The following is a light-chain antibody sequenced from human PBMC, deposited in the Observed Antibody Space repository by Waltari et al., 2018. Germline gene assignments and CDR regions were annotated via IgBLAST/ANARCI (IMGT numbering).Light chain of an antibody. Sequence: EIVLPQSPGTLSLSPGERATLSCRASQSVSSSYLARYQQKPGQAPRRVNYGASSRATGIPDRFSGSGSGTDFTLTISRLGPEDFAVYYCQQYGDSPWTFGRGTKVEIK. V-gene: IGKV3-20*01. CDR1: QSVSSSY. CDR3: QQYGDSPWT. J-gene: IGKJ1*01. CDR2: GAS.